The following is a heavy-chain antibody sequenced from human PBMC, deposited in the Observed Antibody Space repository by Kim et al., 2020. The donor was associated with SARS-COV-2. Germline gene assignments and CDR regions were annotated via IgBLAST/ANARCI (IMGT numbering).Heavy chain of an antibody. J-gene: IGHJ4*02. CDR3: VRLYSGYFHRGIDY. D-gene: IGHD5-12*01. Sequence: NPSFESRVTISLDTSKNPFSLILSSVTAADTAVYYCVRLYSGYFHRGIDYWGQGILVSVSS. V-gene: IGHV4-59*01.